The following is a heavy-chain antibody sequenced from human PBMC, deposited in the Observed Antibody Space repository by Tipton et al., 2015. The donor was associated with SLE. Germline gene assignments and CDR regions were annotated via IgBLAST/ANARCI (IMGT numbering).Heavy chain of an antibody. V-gene: IGHV3-48*01. J-gene: IGHJ4*02. D-gene: IGHD2-2*01. Sequence: SLRLSCAASGFTFSSYSMNWVRQAPGKGLEWVSYISSSSSTIYYADSVKGRFTISRDNAKNSLYLQMNSMRAEDTAVYYCGSLVVVPAATGDYWGQGTLVTVSS. CDR2: ISSSSSTI. CDR3: GSLVVVPAATGDY. CDR1: GFTFSSYS.